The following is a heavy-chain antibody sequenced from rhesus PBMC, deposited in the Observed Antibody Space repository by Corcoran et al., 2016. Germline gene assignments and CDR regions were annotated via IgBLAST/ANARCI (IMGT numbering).Heavy chain of an antibody. CDR2: IYGGSGST. J-gene: IGHJ5-1*01. V-gene: IGHV4-147*01. D-gene: IGHD2-8*01. Sequence: QVQLQESGPGVVKPSETLSLTCAVSVGSTSSYCCGWIRQPPGQGLEWSGQIYGGSGSTSDNPSLKRRVTMSSDTSKNQFSLKLSSVTAADTAVYYCARGRDIVVVWKRLRFDVWGPGVLVTVSS. CDR1: VGSTSSYC. CDR3: ARGRDIVVVWKRLRFDV.